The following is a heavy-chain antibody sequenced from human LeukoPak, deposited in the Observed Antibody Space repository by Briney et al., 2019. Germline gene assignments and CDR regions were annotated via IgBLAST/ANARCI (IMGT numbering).Heavy chain of an antibody. CDR3: ASGGTTMVTGGFDY. V-gene: IGHV1-46*03. CDR2: INPIRGST. CDR1: GYSFTNYY. J-gene: IGHJ4*02. D-gene: IGHD5-18*01. Sequence: ASVKVSCKASGYSFTNYYLHWVRQAPGQGLEWIGIINPIRGSTIYAQKFQGRVTITRDTSTSTVYMELSSLRYDATAVYYSASGGTTMVTGGFDYWGQGTLVTVSS.